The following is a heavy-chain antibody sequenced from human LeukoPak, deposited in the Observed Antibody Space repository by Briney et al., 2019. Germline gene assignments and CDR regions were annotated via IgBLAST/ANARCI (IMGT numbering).Heavy chain of an antibody. D-gene: IGHD3-10*01. J-gene: IGHJ4*02. CDR2: IVVGSGNT. CDR1: GFTFTSSA. CDR3: AVSNYYGSGTLDY. Sequence: SVKVSCKASGFTFTSSAVQWVRQARGQRLEWIGWIVVGSGNTNYAQKFQERVTITRDMSTGTAYMELSSLRPEDTAVYYCAVSNYYGSGTLDYWGQGTLVTVSS. V-gene: IGHV1-58*01.